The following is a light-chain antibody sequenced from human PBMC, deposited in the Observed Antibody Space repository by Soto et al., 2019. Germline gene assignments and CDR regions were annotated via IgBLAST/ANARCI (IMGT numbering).Light chain of an antibody. V-gene: IGKV1-5*01. CDR3: QQYNSYPWT. CDR1: QSISSY. J-gene: IGKJ1*01. Sequence: DIQLTQSPSLLSASVGDRVTITCRASQSISSYLNWYQQKPGKAPKLLIYDASSLESGVPSRFSGSGSGTEFTLTITSLQPDDFATYYCQQYNSYPWTFGQGTKVDIK. CDR2: DAS.